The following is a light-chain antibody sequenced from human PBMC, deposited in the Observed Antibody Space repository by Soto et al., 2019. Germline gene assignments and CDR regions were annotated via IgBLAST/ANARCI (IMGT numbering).Light chain of an antibody. CDR2: GAS. V-gene: IGKV3-20*01. CDR3: QQYGSSPRT. Sequence: EIVLTQSPGTLSLSPGERATLSCRASQSVSSSYLAWYQQKPGQAPRLLIYGASSRATGIPDRFSGSGSGTDFTLTSSRLEPEDFAVYYCQQYGSSPRTFGQGTNLEIK. J-gene: IGKJ2*01. CDR1: QSVSSSY.